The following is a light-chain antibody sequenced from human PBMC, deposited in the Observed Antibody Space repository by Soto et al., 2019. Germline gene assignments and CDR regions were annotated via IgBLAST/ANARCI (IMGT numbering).Light chain of an antibody. V-gene: IGKV1-27*01. CDR2: AAS. J-gene: IGKJ1*01. CDR3: QKYNSAPQT. Sequence: DIQMTQSPSSLSASVGDRVTITCRASQGITNYLAWYQQKPGKVPKLLIYAASTLQLGVPSRFSGSGSGTDFILTISSLQPEDVATYYCQKYNSAPQTFGQGTKVEIK. CDR1: QGITNY.